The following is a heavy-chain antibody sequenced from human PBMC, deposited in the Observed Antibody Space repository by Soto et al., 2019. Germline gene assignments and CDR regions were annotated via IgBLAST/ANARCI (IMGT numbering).Heavy chain of an antibody. Sequence: SETLSLTCTVSGGSISSGGYYWSWIRQHPGKGLEWIGYIYYSGSTYYNPSLKSRVTISVDTSKNQFSLKLSSVTAADTAVYYCARGRKEQLWPSNYFDYWGQGTLVTVSS. CDR1: GGSISSGGYY. D-gene: IGHD5-18*01. V-gene: IGHV4-31*03. J-gene: IGHJ4*02. CDR2: IYYSGST. CDR3: ARGRKEQLWPSNYFDY.